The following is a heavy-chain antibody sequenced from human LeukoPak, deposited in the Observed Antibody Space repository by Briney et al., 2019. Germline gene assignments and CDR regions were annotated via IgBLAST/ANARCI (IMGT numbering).Heavy chain of an antibody. CDR1: GGSISSSYY. D-gene: IGHD6-13*01. Sequence: PSETLSLTCAVSGGSISSSYYWSWIRQPPGKGLEWIGYIYYSGSTNYNPSLKSRVTISVDTSKNQFSLKLSSVTAADTAVYYCARGGAAAGIDYWGQGTLVTVSS. CDR2: IYYSGST. CDR3: ARGGAAAGIDY. J-gene: IGHJ4*02. V-gene: IGHV4-61*01.